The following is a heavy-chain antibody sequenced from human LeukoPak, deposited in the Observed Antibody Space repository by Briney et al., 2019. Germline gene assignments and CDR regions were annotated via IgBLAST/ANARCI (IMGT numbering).Heavy chain of an antibody. D-gene: IGHD6-19*01. CDR2: INPEGAST. CDR3: ARGTAITAGIDF. V-gene: IGHV3-74*01. J-gene: IGHJ4*02. Sequence: GGSLRLSCTAFGFAFSTYWMFWVRQARGKGLVWVSQINPEGASTTYGDPAKGRFTASRDNAKNALHLQMNSLRVDDTAVYYCARGTAITAGIDFWGQGTLVTVSS. CDR1: GFAFSTYW.